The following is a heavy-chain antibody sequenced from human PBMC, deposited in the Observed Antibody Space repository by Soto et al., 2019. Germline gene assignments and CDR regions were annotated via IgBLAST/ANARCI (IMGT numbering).Heavy chain of an antibody. CDR3: ASGGRGDPFDY. Sequence: QVQLVESGGGVVQPGRSLRLSCAASGFTFSSYAMHWVLPAPGKGLEWVAVISYDGSNKYYADSVKGRFTISRDNSKNTLYLQMNSLRAEATAVYYFASGGRGDPFDYWGQGTLVTVSS. D-gene: IGHD3-16*01. CDR1: GFTFSSYA. J-gene: IGHJ4*02. V-gene: IGHV3-30-3*01. CDR2: ISYDGSNK.